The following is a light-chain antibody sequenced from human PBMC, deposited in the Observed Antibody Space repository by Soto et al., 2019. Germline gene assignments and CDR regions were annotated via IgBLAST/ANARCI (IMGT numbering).Light chain of an antibody. V-gene: IGKV3-15*01. CDR2: GAS. CDR1: QSVRSN. J-gene: IGKJ4*01. CDR3: QQYYDWPLT. Sequence: EIVMTQSPATLSVSPGERATLSCRASQSVRSNLAWYQQKPGQAPRLLISGASTRATDIPARFSGTGSGTEFTLTISSLQSEDFAVYYCQQYYDWPLTFGGGTKVDIK.